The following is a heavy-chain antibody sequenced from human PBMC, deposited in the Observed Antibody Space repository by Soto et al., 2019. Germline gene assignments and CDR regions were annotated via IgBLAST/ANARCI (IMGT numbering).Heavy chain of an antibody. CDR2: IIPIFGTA. J-gene: IGHJ6*02. V-gene: IGHV1-69*13. CDR1: GGTFSSYA. D-gene: IGHD4-4*01. Sequence: GASVKVSCKASGGTFSSYAISWVRQAPGQGLEWMGGIIPIFGTANYAQKFQGRVTITADESTSTAYMELSSLRSEDTAVYYCARDEGTVTTGIYCYYGMDVWGQGTLVTVSS. CDR3: ARDEGTVTTGIYCYYGMDV.